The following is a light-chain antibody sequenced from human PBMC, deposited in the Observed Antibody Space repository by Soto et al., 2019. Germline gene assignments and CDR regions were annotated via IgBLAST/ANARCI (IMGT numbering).Light chain of an antibody. J-gene: IGKJ1*01. V-gene: IGKV3-20*01. Sequence: EIVLTQSPGTLSLSPGERATLSCSASQSVISTYLAWYQQKPGQAPRLLIYGASSRATGIPDRFSGSGSGTDFTLTISRLEPEAFAVYYCQQYRDSLGTFGQGTKVEIK. CDR3: QQYRDSLGT. CDR2: GAS. CDR1: QSVISTY.